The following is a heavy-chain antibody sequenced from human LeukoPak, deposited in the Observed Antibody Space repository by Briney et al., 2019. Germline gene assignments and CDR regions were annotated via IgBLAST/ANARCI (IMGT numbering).Heavy chain of an antibody. CDR3: ARGTAVAGTDY. Sequence: GGSLRLSCAASGFTFSGYWMHWVRQAPGKGLVWVSRINSDGYSTSYADSVKGRFTISRENAKNTLYLQMNSLSAEDTAVYYCARGTAVAGTDYWGQGTLVTVSS. J-gene: IGHJ4*02. D-gene: IGHD6-19*01. CDR1: GFTFSGYW. CDR2: INSDGYST. V-gene: IGHV3-74*01.